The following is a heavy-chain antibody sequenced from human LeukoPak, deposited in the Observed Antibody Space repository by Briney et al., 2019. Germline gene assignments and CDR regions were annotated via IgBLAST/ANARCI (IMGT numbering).Heavy chain of an antibody. Sequence: GGSLRLSCAASGFTFSSYGMHWVRQAPGKGLEWVAFIRYDGSNKYYADSVKGRFTISRDNSKNTLYLQMNSLRAEDTAVYYCATDPFLYGDYYYYYMDVWGKGTTVTVSS. J-gene: IGHJ6*03. CDR2: IRYDGSNK. D-gene: IGHD4-17*01. CDR1: GFTFSSYG. CDR3: ATDPFLYGDYYYYYMDV. V-gene: IGHV3-30*02.